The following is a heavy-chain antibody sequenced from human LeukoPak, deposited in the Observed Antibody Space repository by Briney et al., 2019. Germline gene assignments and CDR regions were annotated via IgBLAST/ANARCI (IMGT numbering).Heavy chain of an antibody. V-gene: IGHV3-48*02. CDR3: ARAAYNSSPDY. CDR2: ISSTSSNI. J-gene: IGHJ4*02. CDR1: GFTFSGYS. Sequence: PGGSLRHSSAASGFTFSGYSVSWGPQAPGKGLEWVSYISSTSSNIYYADSVKGRFTMSRDDAKNSLYLQKNSLRDEDTAVYCWARAAYNSSPDYWGQGTLVTVSS. D-gene: IGHD6-13*01.